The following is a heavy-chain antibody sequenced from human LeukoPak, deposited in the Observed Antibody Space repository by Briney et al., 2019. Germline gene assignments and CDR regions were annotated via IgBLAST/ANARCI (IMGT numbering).Heavy chain of an antibody. Sequence: GGSLRLSCAASGFTFSTSWMHWVRQAPGKGLEWVANIKEDGSEKYHADSVKGRFTISRDNAKNSLYLEMNSLRVEDTAVYYCATSGYSGYGIDYWGQGPLVAVSS. CDR1: GFTFSTSW. V-gene: IGHV3-7*03. CDR2: IKEDGSEK. CDR3: ATSGYSGYGIDY. D-gene: IGHD5-12*01. J-gene: IGHJ4*02.